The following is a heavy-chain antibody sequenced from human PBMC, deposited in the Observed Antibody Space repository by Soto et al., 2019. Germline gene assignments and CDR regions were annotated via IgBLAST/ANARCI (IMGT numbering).Heavy chain of an antibody. V-gene: IGHV2-5*02. CDR1: GFSFITSGVG. J-gene: IGHJ4*02. D-gene: IGHD6-6*01. CDR2: IYWDDDK. Sequence: SGPTLVNPTQTLTLDCTFSGFSFITSGVGVGWIRQPPGKALEWLALIYWDDDKRYSPSLKNRLTITKDTSKNQVVLTMTNMDPVDTATYYCAHSFSSSPLRYWGQGTLVTVSS. CDR3: AHSFSSSPLRY.